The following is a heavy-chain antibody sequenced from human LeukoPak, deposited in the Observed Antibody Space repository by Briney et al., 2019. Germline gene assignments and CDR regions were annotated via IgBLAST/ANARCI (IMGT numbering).Heavy chain of an antibody. CDR1: GGSISIYY. J-gene: IGHJ3*02. CDR2: IYYSGST. V-gene: IGHV4-59*01. CDR3: ACPLWFGDLPGAFDI. Sequence: SETLALTCTVSGGSISIYYWSWIRQPPGKGLEWIGYIYYSGSTNYNPSLKSRVTISVDTSKHQFSLKLSSVTAADTAVYYCACPLWFGDLPGAFDIWGQGTMVSVSS. D-gene: IGHD3-10*01.